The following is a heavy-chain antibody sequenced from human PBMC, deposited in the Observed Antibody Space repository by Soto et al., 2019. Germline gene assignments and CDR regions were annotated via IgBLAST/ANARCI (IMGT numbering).Heavy chain of an antibody. V-gene: IGHV2-5*01. CDR2: IHWNDDN. CDR3: IHRRVNGGMDH. J-gene: IGHJ4*02. Sequence: QITLKESGPTLVKPTQTLTLTCTFSGFSLSTSGVGVGCVRQPPGKAPEWLAVIHWNDDNHYTSSLKTRLTVTKDITKNQVVFTMTNMDPVDTGTYYCIHRRVNGGMDHWGPGILVTVSS. CDR1: GFSLSTSGVG.